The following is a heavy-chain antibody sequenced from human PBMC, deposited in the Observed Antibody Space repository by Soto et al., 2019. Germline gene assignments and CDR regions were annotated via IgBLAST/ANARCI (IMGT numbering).Heavy chain of an antibody. Sequence: EVQLVESGGGLVQPGGSLRLSCAASGFTFSSYWMSWVRQAPGKGLEWVANIKQDGSEKYYVDSVKGRFTISRDNAKNSLYLQMNSLRAEDTAVYYCARDLTQWYYASSGYYYLQYFDYWGQGTLVTVSS. J-gene: IGHJ4*02. CDR1: GFTFSSYW. V-gene: IGHV3-7*01. CDR2: IKQDGSEK. D-gene: IGHD3-22*01. CDR3: ARDLTQWYYASSGYYYLQYFDY.